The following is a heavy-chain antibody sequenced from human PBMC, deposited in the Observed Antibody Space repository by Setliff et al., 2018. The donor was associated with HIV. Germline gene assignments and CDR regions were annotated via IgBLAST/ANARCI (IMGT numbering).Heavy chain of an antibody. CDR2: IYTSGST. Sequence: PSETLSLTCIVSGGSISSSSSYWGWIRLPPGKGLEWIGRIYTSGSTNYNPSLKSRVTISVDTSKNQFSLKLSSVTAADTAVYYCARDGGLGYWGQGTLVTVSS. D-gene: IGHD3-16*01. CDR1: GGSISSSSSY. CDR3: ARDGGLGY. J-gene: IGHJ4*02. V-gene: IGHV4-61*02.